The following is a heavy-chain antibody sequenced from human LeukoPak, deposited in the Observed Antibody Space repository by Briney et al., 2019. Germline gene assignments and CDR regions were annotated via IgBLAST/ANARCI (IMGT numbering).Heavy chain of an antibody. J-gene: IGHJ4*02. V-gene: IGHV3-21*01. CDR1: GFTFNNYN. D-gene: IGHD2/OR15-2a*01. CDR2: ITSSGTYI. Sequence: GGSLKLSCATSGFTFNNYNMNWVRQAPGRALEWVSSITSSGTYIFYADSVKGRFTISRDNAKNSLFLQLNSLRAEDTAVYYCAKAGNIRFDYWGQGTLVTVSS. CDR3: AKAGNIRFDY.